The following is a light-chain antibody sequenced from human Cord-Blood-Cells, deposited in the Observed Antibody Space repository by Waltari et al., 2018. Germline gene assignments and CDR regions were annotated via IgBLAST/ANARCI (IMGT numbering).Light chain of an antibody. CDR2: DAS. CDR3: QQRSNWPPLT. V-gene: IGKV3-11*01. Sequence: EIVFPHYPATLSLSPGERATLSSRASQSVSSYLAWYQQKPGQAPRLLIYDASNRATGIPARFSGSESGTDFTLTISSLEPEDFAVYYCQQRSNWPPLTFGGGTKVEIK. CDR1: QSVSSY. J-gene: IGKJ4*01.